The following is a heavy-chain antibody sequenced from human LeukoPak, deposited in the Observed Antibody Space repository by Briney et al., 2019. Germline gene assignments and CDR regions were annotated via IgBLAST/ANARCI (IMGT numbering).Heavy chain of an antibody. V-gene: IGHV3-21*01. CDR1: GFTFTTYS. CDR2: ISSSSSYI. J-gene: IGHJ4*02. Sequence: GGSLRLSCEASGFTFTTYSMTWVRQAPGKGLEWVSSISSSSSYIYYADSVKGRFTISRDNAKNSLYLQMNSLRAEDTAVYYCAREDERGQWLVGDDFDYWGQGNLVIVSS. CDR3: AREDERGQWLVGDDFDY. D-gene: IGHD6-19*01.